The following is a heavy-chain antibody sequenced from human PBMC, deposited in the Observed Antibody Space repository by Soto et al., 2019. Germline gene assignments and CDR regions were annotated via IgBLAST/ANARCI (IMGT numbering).Heavy chain of an antibody. J-gene: IGHJ4*02. Sequence: PGGSLRLSCAASGFIFSTYGMNWVRQGPGKGLERVSYISSSSSTIFYTDSVKGRFTVSRDNSKNTLYLQMNSLRAEDTAVYYCAKDQGRVATKSYFDYWGQGTLVTVSS. CDR1: GFIFSTYG. CDR3: AKDQGRVATKSYFDY. CDR2: ISSSSSTI. V-gene: IGHV3-48*01. D-gene: IGHD5-12*01.